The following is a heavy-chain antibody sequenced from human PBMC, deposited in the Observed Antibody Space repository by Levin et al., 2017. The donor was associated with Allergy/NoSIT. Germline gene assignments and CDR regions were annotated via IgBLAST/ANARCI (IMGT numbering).Heavy chain of an antibody. CDR1: GFPFSAYG. D-gene: IGHD2/OR15-2a*01. V-gene: IGHV3-33*01. CDR3: ARDRSGNYFYF. Sequence: GGSLRLSCAASGFPFSAYGMHWIRQGPGKGLEWLAFIYFDGSKTYYADSVEGRFTISRDNSKNTVYLQMDSLRGDDTAVYYCARDRSGNYFYFWGQGTQVTVSS. CDR2: IYFDGSKT. J-gene: IGHJ4*02.